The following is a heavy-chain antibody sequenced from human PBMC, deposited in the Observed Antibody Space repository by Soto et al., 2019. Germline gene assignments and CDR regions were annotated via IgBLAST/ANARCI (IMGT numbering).Heavy chain of an antibody. J-gene: IGHJ5*02. CDR1: GYTFTSYG. CDR3: ARDLVVVAATNNWFDH. D-gene: IGHD2-15*01. Sequence: QVQLVQSGAEVKKPGASVKVSCKASGYTFTSYGISWARQAPGQGLEWMGWISAYNGNTNYAQKLQGRGTMTTDTSTRPASMELRSLRSDDTAVYYCARDLVVVAATNNWFDHWGQGTLVTVAS. V-gene: IGHV1-18*01. CDR2: ISAYNGNT.